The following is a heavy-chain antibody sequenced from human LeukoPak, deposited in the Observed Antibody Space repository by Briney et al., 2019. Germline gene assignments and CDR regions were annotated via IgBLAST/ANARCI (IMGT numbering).Heavy chain of an antibody. J-gene: IGHJ5*02. CDR2: IHSSGTT. D-gene: IGHD6-13*01. V-gene: IGHV4-4*07. CDR1: GGSISDYY. Sequence: ASETVSLTCIVSGGSISDYYWCWIRQPAGEGLEWIGRIHSSGTTNYNPSLKSRVAMSVDMSRNQFFLKLTSVTAADTAVYYCARSSGSWFLNWFDAWGQGTLVTFSS. CDR3: ARSSGSWFLNWFDA.